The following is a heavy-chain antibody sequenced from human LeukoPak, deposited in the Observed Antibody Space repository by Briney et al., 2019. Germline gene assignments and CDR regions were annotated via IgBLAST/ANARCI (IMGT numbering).Heavy chain of an antibody. CDR2: ISSSSSYI. V-gene: IGHV3-21*01. CDR3: ARDADCSSTSCYFRSDYYYYYMDV. D-gene: IGHD2-2*01. J-gene: IGHJ6*03. Sequence: GGSLRLSCAASGFTFSSYSMNWVRQAPGKGVEWVSSISSSSSYIHYADSVKGRFTISRDNAKHSLYLQMNSLRAEDTAVYYCARDADCSSTSCYFRSDYYYYYMDVWGKGTTVTVSS. CDR1: GFTFSSYS.